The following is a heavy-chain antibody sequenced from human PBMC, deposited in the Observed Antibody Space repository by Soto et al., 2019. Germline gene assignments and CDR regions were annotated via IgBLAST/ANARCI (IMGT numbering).Heavy chain of an antibody. CDR2: IYYCGST. D-gene: IGHD1-26*01. Sequence: QVQLQESGPGLVKPSETLSLTCTVSGGTISSWYWSWIRQPPRKGLEWIGYIYYCGSTNCNPSLKSRVTISVDTYSNQFSLKLSSVTAADTAVYYCASRYGSAIDCWGQGTLVTVSS. CDR1: GGTISSWY. J-gene: IGHJ4*02. V-gene: IGHV4-59*08. CDR3: ASRYGSAIDC.